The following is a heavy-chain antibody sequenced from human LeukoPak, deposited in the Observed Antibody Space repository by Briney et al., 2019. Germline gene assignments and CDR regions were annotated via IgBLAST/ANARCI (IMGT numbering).Heavy chain of an antibody. D-gene: IGHD3-22*01. Sequence: SETLSLTCTVSGGSISSYYWSWIRQPAGKGLEWLGRIYTSGSTNYNPSLKSRVTMSGDTSKNQFALKLSSVTAADTAVYYCARDSYDSSGYYYFDYWGQGTLVTVSS. CDR3: ARDSYDSSGYYYFDY. J-gene: IGHJ4*02. V-gene: IGHV4-4*07. CDR2: IYTSGST. CDR1: GGSISSYY.